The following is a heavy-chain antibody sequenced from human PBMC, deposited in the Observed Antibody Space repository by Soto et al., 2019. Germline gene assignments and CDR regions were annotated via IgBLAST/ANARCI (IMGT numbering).Heavy chain of an antibody. CDR1: GFIFSNYW. D-gene: IGHD7-27*01. CDR2: IKHDGSAK. Sequence: EVQLVESGGGLVQPGGSLRLSCAASGFIFSNYWMSWVRQPPGKALEWVANIKHDGSAKYYMDSVKGRFTISRDNAKNLLYLQMNSLRVEDSAVYYCASTPTGDLDYWGQGTLVTVSS. V-gene: IGHV3-7*01. CDR3: ASTPTGDLDY. J-gene: IGHJ4*02.